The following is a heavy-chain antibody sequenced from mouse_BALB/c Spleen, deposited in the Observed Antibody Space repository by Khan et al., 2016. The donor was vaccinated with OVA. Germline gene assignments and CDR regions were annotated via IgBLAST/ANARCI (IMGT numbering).Heavy chain of an antibody. D-gene: IGHD1-1*01. CDR3: ARGNYYGYYFDY. J-gene: IGHJ2*01. CDR1: GYSITSGYA. V-gene: IGHV3-2*02. CDR2: ISYSGVT. Sequence: EVQLVESGPGLVKPSQSLSLTCTVTGYSITSGYAWNWIRQFPGNKLEWMGYISYSGVTSYTPSLKSRISITRDTSKNQFFLQLNSVTTEDTATYYCARGNYYGYYFDYVGQGTTLTVSS.